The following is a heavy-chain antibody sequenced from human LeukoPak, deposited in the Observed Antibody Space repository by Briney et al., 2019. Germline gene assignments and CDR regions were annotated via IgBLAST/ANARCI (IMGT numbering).Heavy chain of an antibody. D-gene: IGHD2/OR15-2a*01. Sequence: SETLSLTCAVYGGSFSGHYWSWIRQPPGKGLEWIGEINHSGSTNYNPSLKSRVTIFVDTSKNQFSLRLSSVTAADTAVYYCARHPPRAECGRAFDIWGQGTMVTVSS. J-gene: IGHJ3*02. CDR3: ARHPPRAECGRAFDI. V-gene: IGHV4-34*01. CDR1: GGSFSGHY. CDR2: INHSGST.